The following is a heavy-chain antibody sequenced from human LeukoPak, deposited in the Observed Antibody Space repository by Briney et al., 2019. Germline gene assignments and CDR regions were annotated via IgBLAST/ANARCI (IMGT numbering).Heavy chain of an antibody. Sequence: SETLSLTCTVSGGSISSGDYYWSWIRQPPGKGLEWIGYIYYSGSTNYNPSLKSRVTISVDTSKNQFSLKLSSVTAADAAVYYCARDRPTHYYDSSGDAFDIWGQGTMVTVSS. CDR3: ARDRPTHYYDSSGDAFDI. D-gene: IGHD3-22*01. V-gene: IGHV4-61*08. CDR2: IYYSGST. J-gene: IGHJ3*02. CDR1: GGSISSGDYY.